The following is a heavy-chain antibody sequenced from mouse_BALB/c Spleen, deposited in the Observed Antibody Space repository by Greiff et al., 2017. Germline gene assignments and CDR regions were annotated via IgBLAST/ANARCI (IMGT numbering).Heavy chain of an antibody. CDR1: GYSITSDYA. V-gene: IGHV3-2*02. J-gene: IGHJ3*01. Sequence: EVKLQESGPGLVKPSQSLSLTCTVTGYSITSDYAWTWIRQFPGNKLEWMGYISYSGSTSYNPSLKSRISITRDTSKNQFFLQLNSVTTEDTATYYCAREATLWFAYWGQGTLVTVSA. CDR3: AREATLWFAY. CDR2: ISYSGST.